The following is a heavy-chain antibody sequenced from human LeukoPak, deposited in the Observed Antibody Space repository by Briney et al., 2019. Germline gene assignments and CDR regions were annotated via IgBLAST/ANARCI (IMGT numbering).Heavy chain of an antibody. V-gene: IGHV3-21*01. Sequence: GGSLRLSCAASGFTFGLYSMTWVRQAPGKGLEWVSLIDSNSNFMNYADSVKGRFTISRDNAKKSLYLQMDSLRAEDTAVYYCAREGSAIERRLGGSSSFHYHYYMDVWGKGTTVTVSS. CDR2: IDSNSNFM. CDR1: GFTFGLYS. J-gene: IGHJ6*03. D-gene: IGHD6-13*01. CDR3: AREGSAIERRLGGSSSFHYHYYMDV.